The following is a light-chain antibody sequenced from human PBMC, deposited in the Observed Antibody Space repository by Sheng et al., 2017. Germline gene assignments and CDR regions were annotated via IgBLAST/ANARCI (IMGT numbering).Light chain of an antibody. V-gene: IGLV1-51*02. J-gene: IGLJ3*02. CDR3: GAWDSSLSAGV. Sequence: QSVLTQPPSVSAAPGQKVTISCSGSSSNIGNNYVSWYQQLPGTAPKLLIYEHRKRPSGIPDRFSASTSGTSATLVITGLQTGDEADYYCGAWDSSLSAGVFGGGTKLTVL. CDR1: SSNIGNNY. CDR2: EHR.